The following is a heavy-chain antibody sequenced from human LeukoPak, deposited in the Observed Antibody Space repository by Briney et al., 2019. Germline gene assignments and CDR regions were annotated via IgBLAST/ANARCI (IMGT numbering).Heavy chain of an antibody. Sequence: GSSVKVSCKASGGTFSGYAISWVRQAPGQGLEWMGWISIVSNSNTYYAQKFQGRVTMTTDTSTSTAYMELRSLRSDDTAVYFCARKASSSGWSYFDYWGQGTLVSVSS. D-gene: IGHD6-19*01. CDR3: ARKASSSGWSYFDY. V-gene: IGHV1-18*01. CDR1: GGTFSGYA. J-gene: IGHJ4*02. CDR2: ISIVSNSNT.